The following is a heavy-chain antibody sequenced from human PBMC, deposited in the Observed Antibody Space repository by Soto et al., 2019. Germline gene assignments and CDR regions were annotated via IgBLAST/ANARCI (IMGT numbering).Heavy chain of an antibody. CDR3: AREYDSTVS. J-gene: IGHJ5*02. D-gene: IGHD3-3*01. V-gene: IGHV1-2*02. CDR2: INPNRGDT. Sequence: ASVKVSCKTSGYTFTDYYIHWVRQAPGQGLEWMGWINPNRGDTNFAQRFQDRVTMTRDTSISTAFMELSRLTSDDTAVYYCAREYDSTVSWGQGTLVTVSS. CDR1: GYTFTDYY.